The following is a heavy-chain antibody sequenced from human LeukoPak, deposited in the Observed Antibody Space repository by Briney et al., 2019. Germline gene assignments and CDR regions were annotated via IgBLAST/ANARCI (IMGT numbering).Heavy chain of an antibody. D-gene: IGHD6-13*01. CDR1: GYTFTSYG. CDR3: ARDHSGSFEDAFDI. J-gene: IGHJ3*02. CDR2: INPSGGST. Sequence: ASVNVSCKASGYTFTSYGISWVRQAPGQGLEWMGIINPSGGSTSYAQKFQGRVTMTRDTSTSTVYMELSSLRSEDTAVYYCARDHSGSFEDAFDIWGQGTMVTVSS. V-gene: IGHV1-46*01.